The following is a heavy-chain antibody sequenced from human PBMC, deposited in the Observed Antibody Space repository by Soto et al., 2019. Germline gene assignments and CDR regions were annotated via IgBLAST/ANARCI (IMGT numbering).Heavy chain of an antibody. D-gene: IGHD5-12*01. J-gene: IGHJ4*02. CDR2: IYHSGST. Sequence: QVQLQESGPGLVKPSETLSLTCTVSGGSISSYYWSWIRQPPGKGLEWSGYIYHSGSTNYNPSLKSRVTKSEDTCKSQVSMKLSSVTAADTAVYYCARTVVEIVAAADTTYFDYWGQGTLVTVSS. CDR3: ARTVVEIVAAADTTYFDY. V-gene: IGHV4-59*01. CDR1: GGSISSYY.